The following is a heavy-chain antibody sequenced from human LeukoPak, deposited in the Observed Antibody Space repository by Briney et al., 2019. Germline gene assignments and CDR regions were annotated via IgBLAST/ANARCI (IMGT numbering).Heavy chain of an antibody. CDR3: ARASLRNYYGMDV. Sequence: SETLSLTCTVSGGSISSDYWSWIRQPPGKGLEWIGYIYYSGSTNYNPSLKSRVTISVDTSKNQFSLKLSSVTAADTAVYYCARASLRNYYGMDVWGQGTTVTVSS. J-gene: IGHJ6*02. V-gene: IGHV4-59*01. CDR2: IYYSGST. CDR1: GGSISSDY.